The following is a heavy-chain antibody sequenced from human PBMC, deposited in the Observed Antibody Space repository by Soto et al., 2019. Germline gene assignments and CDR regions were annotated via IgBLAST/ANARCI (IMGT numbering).Heavy chain of an antibody. V-gene: IGHV3-7*01. CDR3: ARGNRITIFGVVIKDGMDV. J-gene: IGHJ6*02. Sequence: GGSLRLSCAASGFTLSSYWMSWVRQAPGKGLEWVANIKQDGSEKYYVDSVKGRSTISRDNAKNSLYLQMNSLRAEDTAVYYCARGNRITIFGVVIKDGMDVWGQGTTVTVSS. CDR1: GFTLSSYW. D-gene: IGHD3-3*01. CDR2: IKQDGSEK.